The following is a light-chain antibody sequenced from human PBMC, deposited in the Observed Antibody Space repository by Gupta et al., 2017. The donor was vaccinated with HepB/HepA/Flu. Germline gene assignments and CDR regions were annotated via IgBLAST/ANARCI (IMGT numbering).Light chain of an antibody. CDR2: QDN. CDR1: QLGDNY. V-gene: IGLV3-1*01. J-gene: IGLJ2*01. Sequence: SYELTQPPSLSVSPGQTVSITCFGNQLGDNYACWYQQKPGQSPVMVIYQDNKRPSGIPERFSGSNSGKTANLTISGTQAMEESYYYCQAWDSSTSVFGGGTKMTVL. CDR3: QAWDSSTSV.